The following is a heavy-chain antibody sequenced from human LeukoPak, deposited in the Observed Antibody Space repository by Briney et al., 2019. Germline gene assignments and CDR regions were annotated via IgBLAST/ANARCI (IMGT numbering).Heavy chain of an antibody. D-gene: IGHD3-16*01. CDR3: ARDREGESFDY. J-gene: IGHJ4*02. CDR2: IKQDGSEK. V-gene: IGHV3-7*01. Sequence: GGSLRLSCAASGFSFNTYWMNWIRQAPGKGLEWVANIKQDGSEKYYVDSVKGRFTISRDNSKNTLYLQMNSLRAEDTAVYYCARDREGESFDYWGQGTLVTVSS. CDR1: GFSFNTYW.